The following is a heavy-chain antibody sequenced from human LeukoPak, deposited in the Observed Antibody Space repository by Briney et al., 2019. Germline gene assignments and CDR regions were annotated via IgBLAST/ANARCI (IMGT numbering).Heavy chain of an antibody. D-gene: IGHD1-26*01. Sequence: ASVKVSCKASGYTFTNYDINWVRQAPGQGLEWMGWMNPNSGNTAYAQKFQGRVTMTRNTSITTAYMELSSLRSDDTAVYYCATFIVGAKFDPWGQGTLVTVSS. V-gene: IGHV1-8*01. CDR3: ATFIVGAKFDP. CDR1: GYTFTNYD. CDR2: MNPNSGNT. J-gene: IGHJ5*02.